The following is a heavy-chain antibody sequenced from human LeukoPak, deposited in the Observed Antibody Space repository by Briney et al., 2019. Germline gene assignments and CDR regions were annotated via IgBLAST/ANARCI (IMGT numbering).Heavy chain of an antibody. Sequence: TGGSLRLSCAASGYSFTNYAMSWVRQAPARGPEWVSSLRGDGETFYADSVKGRFTLSRDDSRNTVYLQLNNLRVEDTAIYYCARASWVSNVDAVWWGQGTQVTVSP. CDR1: GYSFTNYA. CDR3: ARASWVSNVDAVW. D-gene: IGHD1-1*01. V-gene: IGHV3-23*01. CDR2: LRGDGET. J-gene: IGHJ4*02.